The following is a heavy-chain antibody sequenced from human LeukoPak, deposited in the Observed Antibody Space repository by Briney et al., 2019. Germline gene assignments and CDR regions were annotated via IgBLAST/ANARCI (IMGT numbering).Heavy chain of an antibody. J-gene: IGHJ4*02. D-gene: IGHD3-10*01. V-gene: IGHV4-38-2*02. CDR3: AKSDYYASGLGY. CDR2: IYHSGST. CDR1: GYSISSGYY. Sequence: SETLSLTCTVSGYSISSGYYWGWIRQPPGKGLEWIGSIYHSGSTYYNPSLKSRVTISVDTSKNQFSLKLSSVTAADTAVYYCAKSDYYASGLGYWGQGTLVTVSS.